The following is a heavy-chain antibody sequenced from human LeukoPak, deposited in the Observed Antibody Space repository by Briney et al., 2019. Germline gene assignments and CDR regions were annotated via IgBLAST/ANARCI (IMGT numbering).Heavy chain of an antibody. D-gene: IGHD6-6*01. Sequence: SQTLSLTCTVSGVSINGDGYYWSWLRQHPGKGLEWIGYIYYVGSTFSHPSLKSRVSISIDTSQNKFFLNVRSVTAADTAIYYCARQIKYTCSSTVDYFDHWGQGIVVTVSS. CDR3: ARQIKYTCSSTVDYFDH. J-gene: IGHJ4*02. V-gene: IGHV4-31*03. CDR1: GVSINGDGYY. CDR2: IYYVGST.